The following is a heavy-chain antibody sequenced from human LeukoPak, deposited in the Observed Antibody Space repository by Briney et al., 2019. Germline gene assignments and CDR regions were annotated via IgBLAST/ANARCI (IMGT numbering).Heavy chain of an antibody. D-gene: IGHD5-24*01. CDR1: GFTFSTYA. V-gene: IGHV3-7*01. J-gene: IGHJ3*02. Sequence: PGGSLRLSCAASGFTFSTYAMSWVRQAPGKGLEWVANIKQDGSEKYYVDSVKGRFTISRDNARNLLYLQMNTLRADDTAVYYCTRDDGYNRFYMWGQGTVVSVSS. CDR2: IKQDGSEK. CDR3: TRDDGYNRFYM.